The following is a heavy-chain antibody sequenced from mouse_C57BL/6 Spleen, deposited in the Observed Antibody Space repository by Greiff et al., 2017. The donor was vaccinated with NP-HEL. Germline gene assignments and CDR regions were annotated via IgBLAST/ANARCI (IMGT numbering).Heavy chain of an antibody. J-gene: IGHJ4*01. CDR2: IHPNSGST. D-gene: IGHD2-5*01. CDR1: GYTFTSYW. CDR3: ARGLHYSNPYYAMDY. V-gene: IGHV1-64*01. Sequence: QVQLKQPGAELVKPGASVKLSCKASGYTFTSYWMHWVKQRPGQGLEWIGMIHPNSGSTNYNEKFKSKATLTVDKSSSTAYMQLSSLTSEDSAVYYCARGLHYSNPYYAMDYWGQGTSVTVSS.